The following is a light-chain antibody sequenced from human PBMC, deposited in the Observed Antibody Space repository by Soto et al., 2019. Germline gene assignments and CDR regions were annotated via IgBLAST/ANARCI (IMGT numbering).Light chain of an antibody. CDR2: DAS. V-gene: IGKV3-11*01. Sequence: EIVLTQSPGALSLSPGERATLSCRASQRISHSLAWYQQKPGQAPRLLIYDASFRATGIPERFPASGSGTDFTLSISSIDPDHLAVYYCQLSQQRNRWPPIAFGTGTKLDIK. CDR3: QLSQQRNRWPPIA. CDR1: QRISHS. J-gene: IGKJ3*01.